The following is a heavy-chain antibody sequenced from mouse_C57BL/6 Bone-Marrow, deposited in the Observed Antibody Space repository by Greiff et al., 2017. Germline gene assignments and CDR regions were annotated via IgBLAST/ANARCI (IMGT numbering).Heavy chain of an antibody. CDR2: INPGSGGT. J-gene: IGHJ2*01. V-gene: IGHV1-54*01. D-gene: IGHD1-1*01. Sequence: QVQLQQPGAELVKPGASVKLSCKASGYAFTNYLIEWVKQRPGQGLEWIGVINPGSGGTNYNEKFKGKATLTADKSSSTAYMQLSSLTSEDSAVYFCARGATVVYFDYWGQGTTLTVSS. CDR1: GYAFTNYL. CDR3: ARGATVVYFDY.